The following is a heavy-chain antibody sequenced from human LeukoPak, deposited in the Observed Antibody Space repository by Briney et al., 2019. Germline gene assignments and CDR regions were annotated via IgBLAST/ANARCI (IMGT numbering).Heavy chain of an antibody. J-gene: IGHJ4*02. V-gene: IGHV1-69*04. CDR1: GGTFSSYA. CDR3: AGDTAMGQVDY. Sequence: GASVKVSCKASGGTFSSYAISWVRPAPGQGLEWMGRIIPILGIANYAQKFQGRVTITADKSTSTAYMELSSLRSEDTAVYYCAGDTAMGQVDYWGQGTLVTVSS. CDR2: IIPILGIA. D-gene: IGHD5-18*01.